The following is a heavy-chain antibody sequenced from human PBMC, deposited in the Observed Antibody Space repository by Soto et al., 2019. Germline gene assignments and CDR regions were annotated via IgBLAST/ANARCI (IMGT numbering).Heavy chain of an antibody. CDR2: IRGNGSNK. CDR1: GFTFRSYP. CDR3: ARDRRGSYPHYYYGMDV. Sequence: GGALILSCAAPGFTFRSYPMDRVRPAPGEGPGGVSAIRGNGSNKYYADPVKGRFTISRDNSKNTLYLQMNSLRAEDTAVYYCARDRRGSYPHYYYGMDVWGQGTTVTVSS. V-gene: IGHV3-23*01. J-gene: IGHJ6*02. D-gene: IGHD1-26*01.